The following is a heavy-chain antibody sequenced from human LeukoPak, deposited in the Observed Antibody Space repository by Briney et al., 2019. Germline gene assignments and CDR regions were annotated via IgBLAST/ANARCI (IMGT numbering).Heavy chain of an antibody. J-gene: IGHJ5*02. CDR1: GYTFTGYY. D-gene: IGHD1-26*01. V-gene: IGHV1-2*02. CDR2: INPNSGGT. Sequence: ASVKVSCKASGYTFTGYYMHWVRQAPGQGLEWMGWINPNSGGTNYAQKFQGRATMTRDTSISTAYMELSRLRSDDTAVYYCARESIVGATARFDPWGQGTLVTVSS. CDR3: ARESIVGATARFDP.